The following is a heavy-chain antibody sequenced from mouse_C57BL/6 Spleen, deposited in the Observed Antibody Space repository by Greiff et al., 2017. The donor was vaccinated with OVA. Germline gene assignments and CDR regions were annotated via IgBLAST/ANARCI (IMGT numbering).Heavy chain of an antibody. CDR3: ARGGYYGSRAMDN. V-gene: IGHV1-78*01. D-gene: IGHD1-1*01. CDR1: GYTFTDHT. J-gene: IGHJ4*01. CDR2: IYPRDGST. Sequence: VQLQQSDAELVKPGASVKISCKVSGYTFTDHTIHWMKQRPEQGLEWIGYIYPRDGSTKYNEKFKGKATLTADKSSSTAYMQLNSLTSEDSAVYICARGGYYGSRAMDNWGQGTSHTVSS.